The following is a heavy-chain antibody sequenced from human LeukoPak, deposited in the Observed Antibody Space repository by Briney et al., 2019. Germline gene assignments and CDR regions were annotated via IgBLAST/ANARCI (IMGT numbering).Heavy chain of an antibody. CDR3: AREPAYYDILTGYYWTHFDY. Sequence: SQTLSLTCTVSGGSISSGSYYWSWIRQPAGKGLEWIGRIHTSGSTNSNPSLKSRVTISVDTSKNQFSLKLSSVTAADTAVYYCAREPAYYDILTGYYWTHFDYWGQGTLVTVSS. D-gene: IGHD3-9*01. V-gene: IGHV4-61*02. CDR2: IHTSGST. CDR1: GGSISSGSYY. J-gene: IGHJ4*02.